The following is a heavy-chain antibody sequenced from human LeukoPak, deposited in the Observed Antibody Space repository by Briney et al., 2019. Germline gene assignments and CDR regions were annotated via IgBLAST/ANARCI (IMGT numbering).Heavy chain of an antibody. Sequence: SETLSLTCTVSGGSISSSSYYWGWIRQPPGKGLEWIGSIYYSGSTYYNPSLKSRVTISVDTSKNQFSLKLSSVTAADTAVYYCARHIRGRGVTSGMDVWGQGTTVTVSS. CDR3: ARHIRGRGVTSGMDV. CDR1: GGSISSSSYY. V-gene: IGHV4-39*01. CDR2: IYYSGST. D-gene: IGHD3-10*01. J-gene: IGHJ6*02.